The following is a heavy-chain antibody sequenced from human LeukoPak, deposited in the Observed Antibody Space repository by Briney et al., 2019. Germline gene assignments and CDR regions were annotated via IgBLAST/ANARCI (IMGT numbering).Heavy chain of an antibody. CDR3: ARAPSYQFSSASAYYYYIDV. Sequence: GESLKISCEGSGYSLPTYWIGWVRQMPGKGLEWMGIIYPGDSDTRYSQSFQGQVTISADKSISTAFLQWSSLKASDTAMYYCARAPSYQFSSASAYYYYIDVWGKGTTVTVSS. J-gene: IGHJ6*03. V-gene: IGHV5-51*01. CDR1: GYSLPTYW. D-gene: IGHD6-6*01. CDR2: IYPGDSDT.